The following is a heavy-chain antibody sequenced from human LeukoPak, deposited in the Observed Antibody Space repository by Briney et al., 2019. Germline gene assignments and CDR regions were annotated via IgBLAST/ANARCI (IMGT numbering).Heavy chain of an antibody. D-gene: IGHD6-6*01. CDR1: GGTFNIYA. CDR3: ARVPIGGAARPFYYYGMDV. CDR2: IIPIFGTA. J-gene: IGHJ6*02. V-gene: IGHV1-69*13. Sequence: SVKVSCKASGGTFNIYAISWVRQAPGQGLEWMGGIIPIFGTANYAQKFQGRVTITADESTSTAYMELSSLRSEDTAVYYGARVPIGGAARPFYYYGMDVWGQGTTVTVSS.